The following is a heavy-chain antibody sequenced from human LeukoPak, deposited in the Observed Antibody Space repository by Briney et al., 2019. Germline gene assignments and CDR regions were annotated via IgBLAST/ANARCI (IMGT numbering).Heavy chain of an antibody. CDR1: SASISTYY. V-gene: IGHV4-39*07. CDR3: ARAPYYDSSGYSF. J-gene: IGHJ4*02. D-gene: IGHD3-22*01. CDR2: IYYSGST. Sequence: SETLSLTCTVSSASISTYYWGWIRQPPGKGLEWIGSIYYSGSTYYNPSLKSRVTISVDTSKNQFSLKLSSVTAADTAVYYCARAPYYDSSGYSFWGQGTLVTVSS.